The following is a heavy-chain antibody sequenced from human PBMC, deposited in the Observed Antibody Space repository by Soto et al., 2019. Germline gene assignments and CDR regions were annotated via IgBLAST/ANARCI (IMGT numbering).Heavy chain of an antibody. J-gene: IGHJ4*02. V-gene: IGHV1-18*01. D-gene: IGHD4-4*01. CDR1: GYTFTSYG. CDR2: ISAYNGNT. Sequence: ASVKVSCKASGYTFTSYGISWVRQAPGQGLEWMGWISAYNGNTNYAQKLQGRVTMTTDTSTSTAYMELRSLRSDDTAVYYCARDHDYSNPDGVDYWGQGTLVTVSS. CDR3: ARDHDYSNPDGVDY.